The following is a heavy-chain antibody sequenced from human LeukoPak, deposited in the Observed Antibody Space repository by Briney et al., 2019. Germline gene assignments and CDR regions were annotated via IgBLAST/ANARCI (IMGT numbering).Heavy chain of an antibody. J-gene: IGHJ4*02. CDR3: ARGGGWPGFFDY. D-gene: IGHD1-26*01. Sequence: PSQTLSLTCTVSGGSISSGGYYWSWIRQPPGKGLEWIGYIYHSGSTYYNPSLKSRVTISVDTSKNQFSLKLSSLTAADTAVFYCARGGGWPGFFDYWGQGTLVTVSS. CDR1: GGSISSGGYY. CDR2: IYHSGST. V-gene: IGHV4-30-2*01.